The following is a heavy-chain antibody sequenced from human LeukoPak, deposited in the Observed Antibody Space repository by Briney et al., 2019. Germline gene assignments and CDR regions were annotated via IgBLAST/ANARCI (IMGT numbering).Heavy chain of an antibody. Sequence: VASVKVSCKASGYTFTSYGITWVRQAPGHGLEWMGWISPYNGNTNYAQNLKGRVTMTTDTSTSTAYMELRSLQSDDTAVYYCARSGTAYCNGGSCYGSKFDPWGQGTLVTVSS. J-gene: IGHJ5*02. CDR3: ARSGTAYCNGGSCYGSKFDP. CDR1: GYTFTSYG. CDR2: ISPYNGNT. D-gene: IGHD2-15*01. V-gene: IGHV1-18*01.